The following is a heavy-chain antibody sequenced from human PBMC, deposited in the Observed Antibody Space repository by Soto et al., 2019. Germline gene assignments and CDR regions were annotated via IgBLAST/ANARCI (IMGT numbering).Heavy chain of an antibody. Sequence: PGGSLRLSCVASGFTISDHYMEWVRQAPGKGLEWIGRTRNKVNSYTTVYATSVQGRFSISRDDSKNLLYLQMNSLKASDTAMYYCARLEVYYHMDVWGQGTTVTVSS. CDR1: GFTISDHY. V-gene: IGHV3-72*01. J-gene: IGHJ6*02. CDR2: TRNKVNSYTT. CDR3: ARLEVYYHMDV.